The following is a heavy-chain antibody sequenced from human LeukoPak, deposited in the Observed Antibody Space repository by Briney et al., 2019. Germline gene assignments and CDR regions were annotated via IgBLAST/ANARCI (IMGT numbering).Heavy chain of an antibody. Sequence: GGSLRLSCAASGFTFSSYSMNWVRQAPGKGLEWVSSIGSSSSYIYYADSVKGRFTISRDNAKSSLYLQMNSLRAEDTAVYYCARVTPSAAAGTDYWGQGTLVTVSS. CDR2: IGSSSSYI. CDR3: ARVTPSAAAGTDY. CDR1: GFTFSSYS. V-gene: IGHV3-21*01. D-gene: IGHD6-13*01. J-gene: IGHJ4*02.